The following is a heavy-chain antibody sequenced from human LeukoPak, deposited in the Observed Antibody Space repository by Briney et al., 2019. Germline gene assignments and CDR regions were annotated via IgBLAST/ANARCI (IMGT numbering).Heavy chain of an antibody. CDR3: ARGGRITMIVVVIKRGNYFDY. J-gene: IGHJ4*02. D-gene: IGHD3-22*01. CDR1: GYSISSGYY. V-gene: IGHV4-38-2*02. CDR2: IYHSGST. Sequence: SETLSLTCTVSGYSISSGYYWGWIRQPPGKGLEWIGSIYHSGSTYYNPSLKSRVTISVDTSKNQFSLKLSSVTAADTAVYYCARGGRITMIVVVIKRGNYFDYWGQGTLVTVSS.